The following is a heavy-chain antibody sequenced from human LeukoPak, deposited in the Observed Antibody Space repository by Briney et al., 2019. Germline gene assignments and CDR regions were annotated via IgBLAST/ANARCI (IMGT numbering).Heavy chain of an antibody. CDR2: IYPGDSNT. V-gene: IGHV5-51*01. J-gene: IGHJ3*02. D-gene: IGHD6-13*01. CDR3: ARRIAAAGNAFDI. Sequence: GESLKISCEGSGDSFNDYWIGWVRQMSGKGLEWMGIIYPGDSNTRYSPSSQGQVTISADKSIYTAYLQWSSLRPSDTGIYYCARRIAAAGNAFDIWGQGTMVTVSS. CDR1: GDSFNDYW.